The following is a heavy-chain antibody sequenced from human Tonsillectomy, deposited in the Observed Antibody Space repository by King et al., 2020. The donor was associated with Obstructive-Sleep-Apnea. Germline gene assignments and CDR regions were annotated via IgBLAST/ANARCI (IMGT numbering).Heavy chain of an antibody. CDR1: EFTLSDYY. J-gene: IGHJ2*01. V-gene: IGHV3-11*01. CDR2: ISSSGSTI. D-gene: IGHD5-24*01. CDR3: ARDSAGWLRSYWYFDL. Sequence: VQLVESGGGLVKPGGSLRLSCAASEFTLSDYYMTWIRQAPGKGLEWISYISSSGSTIYYADSVQGRFTVSRDKANNSLYLHMSSVRAEDTAVYYCARDSAGWLRSYWYFDLWGRGTLVTVSS.